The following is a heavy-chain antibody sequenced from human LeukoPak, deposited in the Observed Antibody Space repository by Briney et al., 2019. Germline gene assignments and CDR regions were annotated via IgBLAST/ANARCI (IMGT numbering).Heavy chain of an antibody. V-gene: IGHV4-39*07. D-gene: IGHD2-2*01. J-gene: IGHJ2*01. CDR3: SRRDCSHTSGFYWYFDL. CDR1: GGSLSSGRSY. Sequence: SETLSLTCTVSGGSLSSGRSYWGWIRPPPGKGLEWTGSISYSGSTWYNPSLQSRLTISVDTYKNQFSLKLSSVTAADTAVYFCSRRDCSHTSGFYWYFDLWGRGTLVTVSS. CDR2: ISYSGST.